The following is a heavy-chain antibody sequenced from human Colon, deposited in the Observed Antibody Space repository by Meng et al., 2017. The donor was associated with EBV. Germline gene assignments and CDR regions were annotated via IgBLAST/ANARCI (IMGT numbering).Heavy chain of an antibody. J-gene: IGHJ4*02. CDR2: IYYRGST. CDR1: GGSITSTSSY. V-gene: IGHV4-39*07. Sequence: QLQLQELGPGLVKLSGTLSLPRTFSGGSITSTSSYWGWVRQPPGKGLEWIGSIYYRGSTNYNPSLKSRISMSVDMSKNQFSLKVNSVTAADTAIYYCVISSHNWGQGTLVTVSS. D-gene: IGHD3-3*02. CDR3: VISSHN.